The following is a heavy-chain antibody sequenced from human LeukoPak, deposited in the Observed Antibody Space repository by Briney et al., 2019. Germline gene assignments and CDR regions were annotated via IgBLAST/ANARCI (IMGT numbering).Heavy chain of an antibody. CDR2: IVVGSGNT. V-gene: IGHV1-58*02. CDR3: AAEPGAAGGWFDP. J-gene: IGHJ5*02. D-gene: IGHD1-14*01. Sequence: SVKVSCKASGFTFSRFGIQWVRQARGQRLVGIGWIVVGSGNTNYAQTLQERVTITRDMSTSTAYMELSSLTSDDTAVYYCAAEPGAAGGWFDPWGQGTLVTVSS. CDR1: GFTFSRFG.